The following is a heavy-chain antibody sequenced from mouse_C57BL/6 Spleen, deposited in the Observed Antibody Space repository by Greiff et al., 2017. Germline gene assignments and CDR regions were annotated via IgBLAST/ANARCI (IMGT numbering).Heavy chain of an antibody. CDR1: DYTFPSYW. V-gene: IGHV1-64*01. CDR3: ARDYYGSSLYFDY. Sequence: QVQLQQSGAELVKPGASVKLSCKASDYTFPSYWMYWVQPSPGQGLEWVGMIHPNSGSTNYNETFESKATLTVDNSSSTAYMQLSSLTSEDSAVYYCARDYYGSSLYFDYWGQGTTLTVSS. D-gene: IGHD1-1*01. J-gene: IGHJ2*01. CDR2: IHPNSGST.